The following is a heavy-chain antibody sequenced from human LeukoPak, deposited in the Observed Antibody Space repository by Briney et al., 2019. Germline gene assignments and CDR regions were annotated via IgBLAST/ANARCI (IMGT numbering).Heavy chain of an antibody. CDR2: ISAYNGNT. V-gene: IGHV1-18*01. Sequence: ASVKVSCKASGYTFTSYGISWVRQAPGQGLEWMGWISAYNGNTNYAQKLQGRVTVTTDTSTSTAYMELRSLRSDDTAVYYCARDLYGYYNFDYWGQGTLVTVSS. J-gene: IGHJ4*02. CDR1: GYTFTSYG. CDR3: ARDLYGYYNFDY. D-gene: IGHD3-22*01.